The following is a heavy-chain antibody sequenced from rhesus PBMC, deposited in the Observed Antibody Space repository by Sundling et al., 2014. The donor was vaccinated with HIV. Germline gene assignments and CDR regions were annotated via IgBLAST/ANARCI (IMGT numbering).Heavy chain of an antibody. D-gene: IGHD3-3*01. J-gene: IGHJ1*01. Sequence: QLQLQESGPGLVKPSETLSLTCTVSGGSVSGHFWTWIRQSPGKGLEWIGRISGSGEKTDSNPSLKSRVIISTDTSKNQFFLKLSSVTVADTAVYYCARSYWTGAGYFDFWGQGALVTVVL. CDR2: ISGSGEKT. CDR1: GGSVSGHF. V-gene: IGHV4-173*01. CDR3: ARSYWTGAGYFDF.